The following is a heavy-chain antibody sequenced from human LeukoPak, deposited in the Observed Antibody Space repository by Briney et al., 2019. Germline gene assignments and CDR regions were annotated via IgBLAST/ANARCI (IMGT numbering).Heavy chain of an antibody. J-gene: IGHJ5*02. V-gene: IGHV3-48*03. Sequence: GGPRRLSCAASGFTFSRYEMNWVRQAPGKELEWVSYISVSGSAKNYADSVKGRFTISRDNAKNSLHLQMNSLRAEDTAVYYCATASYFDFPSWGQGTLVTVSS. CDR3: ATASYFDFPS. D-gene: IGHD3-3*01. CDR1: GFTFSRYE. CDR2: ISVSGSAK.